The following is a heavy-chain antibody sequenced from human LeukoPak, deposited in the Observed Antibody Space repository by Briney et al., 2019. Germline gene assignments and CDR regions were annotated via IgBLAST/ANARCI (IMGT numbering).Heavy chain of an antibody. CDR3: AKDDAWGRYKD. Sequence: PGGSLRLSCAASGFTFSSYWMSWVRQAPGKGLEWVANIKQDGSEKYYVDSVKGRFTISRDNAKNSLYLQMNSLRGEDTAVYYCAKDDAWGRYKDWGQGTLVTVSS. D-gene: IGHD3-16*01. CDR1: GFTFSSYW. V-gene: IGHV3-7*03. J-gene: IGHJ1*01. CDR2: IKQDGSEK.